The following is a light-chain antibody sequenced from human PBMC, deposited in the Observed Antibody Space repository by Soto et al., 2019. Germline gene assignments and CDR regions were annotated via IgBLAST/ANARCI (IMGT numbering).Light chain of an antibody. V-gene: IGLV2-14*01. CDR3: CPYTSSSTPNYV. CDR2: DVS. J-gene: IGLJ1*01. CDR1: SSDVGGYNY. Sequence: QSALTQPASVSGSPGQSITISCTGTSSDVGGYNYVSWYQQHPGKAPKLMIYDVSDRPSGVSNRFSGSKSGNTASLTISGLQAEDEADYYCCPYTSSSTPNYVFGIGTKLTVL.